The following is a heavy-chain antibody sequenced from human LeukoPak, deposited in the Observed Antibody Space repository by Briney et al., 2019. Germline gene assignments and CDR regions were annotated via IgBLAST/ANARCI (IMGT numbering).Heavy chain of an antibody. V-gene: IGHV3-11*01. CDR2: ISSRGSAM. CDR3: ARVMWPGSFGY. D-gene: IGHD2-21*01. J-gene: IGHJ4*02. CDR1: GFTFSDYY. Sequence: GGSLRLSCAASGFTFSDYYMSWIRQAPGKGLEWVSYISSRGSAMYSADSAKGRFTISRDNAKNSLYLQMNSLRAEDTALYYCARVMWPGSFGYWGQGTLVTVSS.